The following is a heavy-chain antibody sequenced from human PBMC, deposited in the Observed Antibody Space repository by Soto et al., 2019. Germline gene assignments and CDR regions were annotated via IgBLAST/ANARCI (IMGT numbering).Heavy chain of an antibody. CDR1: GGTFGSYA. D-gene: IGHD2-2*01. V-gene: IGHV1-69*01. CDR2: IIPIPGTA. CDR3: ARSQGSSTSLEIYYYYYYGMDV. J-gene: IGHJ6*02. Sequence: QVQLVQSGAEVKKPGSSVKVSCTASGGTFGSYAISWVRQAPGQGLEWMGGIIPIPGTATYAQKFQGRVTIAADESTSTAYMELSSLISEDTAVYYCARSQGSSTSLEIYYYYYYGMDVWGQGTTVTVSS.